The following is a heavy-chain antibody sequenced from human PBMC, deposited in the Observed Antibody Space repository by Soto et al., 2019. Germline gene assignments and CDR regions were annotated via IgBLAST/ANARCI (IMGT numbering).Heavy chain of an antibody. V-gene: IGHV4-31*03. CDR3: AREAYDSRGYVDY. J-gene: IGHJ4*02. CDR1: GGSISSGGYY. D-gene: IGHD3-22*01. CDR2: IYYSGRT. Sequence: QVQLQESGPGLVKPSQTLSLTCTVSGGSISSGGYYWSWIRQHPGKGLEWIGYIYYSGRTYYNPSRKSRVTIPVDTSKNQFYLKRSSVTAADTAVYYCAREAYDSRGYVDYWGQGTLVTVSS.